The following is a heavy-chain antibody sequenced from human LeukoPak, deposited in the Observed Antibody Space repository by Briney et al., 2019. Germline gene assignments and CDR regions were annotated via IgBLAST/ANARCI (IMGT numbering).Heavy chain of an antibody. CDR1: GGSFSGYY. CDR3: ARSADIKPPPTGNAFDI. J-gene: IGHJ3*02. CDR2: INHSGST. D-gene: IGHD1-14*01. V-gene: IGHV4-34*01. Sequence: SETLSLTCAVYGGSFSGYYWSWIRQPPGKGLEWIGEINHSGSTNYNPSLKSRVTISVDTSKNQFSLKLSSVTAADTAVYYCARSADIKPPPTGNAFDIWGQGTMVTVSS.